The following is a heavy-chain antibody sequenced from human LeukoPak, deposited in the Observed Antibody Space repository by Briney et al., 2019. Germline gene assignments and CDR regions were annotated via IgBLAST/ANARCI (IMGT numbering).Heavy chain of an antibody. J-gene: IGHJ4*02. CDR3: ARTRADSMIRGGFDY. CDR2: IDWDDTK. Sequence: SGPTLVNPTQTLTLTCTFSGFSLNTNGMRVNWIRQPPGKALEWLARIDWDDTKYFSTSLKTRLTISKDTSKNQVVLTMTNTDPVDTATYFCARTRADSMIRGGFDYWGQGILVTVSS. V-gene: IGHV2-70*04. CDR1: GFSLNTNGMR. D-gene: IGHD3-10*01.